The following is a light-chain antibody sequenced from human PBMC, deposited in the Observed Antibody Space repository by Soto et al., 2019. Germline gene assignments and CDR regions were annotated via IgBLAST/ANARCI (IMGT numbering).Light chain of an antibody. V-gene: IGKV3-20*01. CDR3: HQYGSSPLT. CDR1: QTIRSNF. Sequence: EVVLTQSPGTLSLSPGERAFLSCRASQTIRSNFLAWYQQKPGQAPRLLIYGASSRVTGIPDRFSGSASGTDFTLTISRLEPEDFALYYCHQYGSSPLTFGRGTKVEIK. CDR2: GAS. J-gene: IGKJ4*01.